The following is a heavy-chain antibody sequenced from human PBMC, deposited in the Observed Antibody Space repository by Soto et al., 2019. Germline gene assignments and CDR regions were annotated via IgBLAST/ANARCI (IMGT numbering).Heavy chain of an antibody. CDR2: IWYDGSNK. J-gene: IGHJ6*02. CDR3: ARYNDGMDV. Sequence: QVQLVESGGGVVQPGRSLRLSCAASGFTFSSYGMHWVRQAPGKGLEWVAVIWYDGSNKYYADSVKGRFTISRDNSKNTLYLQMNSLRAEDTAVYYCARYNDGMDVWGQGTTVTVSS. V-gene: IGHV3-33*01. CDR1: GFTFSSYG.